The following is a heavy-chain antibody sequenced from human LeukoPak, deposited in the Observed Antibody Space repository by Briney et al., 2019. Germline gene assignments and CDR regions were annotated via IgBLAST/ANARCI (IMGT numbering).Heavy chain of an antibody. CDR2: ISYHGTSK. V-gene: IGHV3-30-3*01. Sequence: PGGSLRLSRAASEFMLTNYAMPWVRQAPGKGLEWVAVISYHGTSKYYADSVKGRFTISRDISRNTLYLQMDSLRAEDTAVYYCARAGPNDHRFDYWGQGTLVTVSS. J-gene: IGHJ4*02. CDR1: EFMLTNYA. D-gene: IGHD1-1*01. CDR3: ARAGPNDHRFDY.